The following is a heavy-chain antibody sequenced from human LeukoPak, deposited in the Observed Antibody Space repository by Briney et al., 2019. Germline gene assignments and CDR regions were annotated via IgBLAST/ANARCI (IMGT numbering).Heavy chain of an antibody. J-gene: IGHJ4*02. V-gene: IGHV3-23*01. CDR2: ISRSGGST. CDR1: GFTFSSYA. CDR3: ARCRGYYFDY. D-gene: IGHD2-2*01. Sequence: PGGSLRLSCAASGFTFSSYAMSWVRQAPGKGLEWVSAISRSGGSTYYADSVKGRFTISRDNSKNTLYLQMNSLRAEDTAVYYCARCRGYYFDYWGQGTLVTVSS.